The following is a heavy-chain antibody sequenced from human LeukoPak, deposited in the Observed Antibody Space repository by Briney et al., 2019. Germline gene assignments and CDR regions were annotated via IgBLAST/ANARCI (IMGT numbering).Heavy chain of an antibody. CDR2: INPNSGGT. D-gene: IGHD4-11*01. Sequence: ASVKVSCKASGHTFTGYYMHWVRQAPGQGLERMGWINPNSGGTNYAQKFQGRVTMTRDTSISTAYMELSRLRSDDTAVYYCAREGGNYALYNWFDPWGQGTLVTVSS. J-gene: IGHJ5*02. V-gene: IGHV1-2*02. CDR3: AREGGNYALYNWFDP. CDR1: GHTFTGYY.